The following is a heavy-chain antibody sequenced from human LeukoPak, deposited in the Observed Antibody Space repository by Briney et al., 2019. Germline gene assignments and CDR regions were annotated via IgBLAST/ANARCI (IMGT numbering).Heavy chain of an antibody. CDR1: GGSISSSSYY. CDR2: IYYSGST. V-gene: IGHV4-39*01. CDR3: ARQHYVRWFDP. Sequence: SETLSLTCTVSGGSISSSSYYWGWIRQPPGKGLEWIGSIYYSGSTYYNPSLKSRVTISVDTSKNQFSLKLSSVTAADTAVYYCARQHYVRWFDPWGQGTLVTVSS. D-gene: IGHD4-17*01. J-gene: IGHJ5*02.